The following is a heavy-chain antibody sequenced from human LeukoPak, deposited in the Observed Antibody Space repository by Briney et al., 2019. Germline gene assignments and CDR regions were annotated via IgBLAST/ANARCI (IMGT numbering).Heavy chain of an antibody. J-gene: IGHJ4*02. D-gene: IGHD4-17*01. Sequence: SETLSLTCTVSGGSISSSRYSWGWIRQPPGKGLEWIGSIYYSGSTYYNPSLKSRVTISVDTSKNQFSLKLSSVTAADTAVYYCEYGDPAFDYWGQGTLVTVSS. CDR3: EYGDPAFDY. V-gene: IGHV4-39*01. CDR2: IYYSGST. CDR1: GGSISSSRYS.